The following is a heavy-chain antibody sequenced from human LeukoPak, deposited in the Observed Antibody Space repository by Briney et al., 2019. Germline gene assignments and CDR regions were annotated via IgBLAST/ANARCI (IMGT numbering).Heavy chain of an antibody. V-gene: IGHV4-59*01. CDR2: IYYRGST. D-gene: IGHD3-22*01. CDR1: GGSISSYY. CDR3: ARERISGYYYGSFGY. Sequence: KPSETLSLTCTVSGGSISSYYWSWIRQPPGKGLEWIGYIYYRGSTNYNPSLKSRVTISVDTSKNQFSLKLSSVTAADTAVYYCARERISGYYYGSFGYWGQGTLVTVSS. J-gene: IGHJ4*02.